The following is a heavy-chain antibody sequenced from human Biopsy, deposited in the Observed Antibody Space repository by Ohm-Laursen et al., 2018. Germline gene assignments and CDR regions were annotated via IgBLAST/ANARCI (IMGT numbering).Heavy chain of an antibody. Sequence: SETLSLTCTLSGYSIIPSGPENWSWIRQPPGQGLQYIGFIYSGGNTNYNSSLRSRVTMSVDTSKNQFSLRLNSVTAADTAVYYCARGMRTTGWPYFDYWGQGILVTVSS. CDR1: GYSIIPSGPEN. V-gene: IGHV4-61*01. CDR3: ARGMRTTGWPYFDY. J-gene: IGHJ4*02. CDR2: IYSGGNT. D-gene: IGHD2/OR15-2a*01.